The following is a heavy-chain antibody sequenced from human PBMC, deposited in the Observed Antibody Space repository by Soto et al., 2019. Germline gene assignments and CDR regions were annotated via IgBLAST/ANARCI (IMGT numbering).Heavy chain of an antibody. CDR3: ATVGIFGVVVPLLDS. CDR2: ISGYNANT. V-gene: IGHV1-18*04. CDR1: GYTFTRYG. J-gene: IGHJ4*02. D-gene: IGHD3-3*01. Sequence: ASVKVSCKASGYTFTRYGISWVRQAPGQGLEWMGWISGYNANTNYAENLQDRVTMTTDTSTNTAYMELRSLRSDDTAMYYCATVGIFGVVVPLLDSWGQGTTVTVSS.